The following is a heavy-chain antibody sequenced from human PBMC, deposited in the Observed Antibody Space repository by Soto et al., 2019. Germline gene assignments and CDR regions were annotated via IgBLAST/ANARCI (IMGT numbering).Heavy chain of an antibody. V-gene: IGHV3-64*01. CDR1: GFTFSSYS. CDR2: ISSNGGTT. J-gene: IGHJ5*02. Sequence: VQLVESGGGLVQPGGSLRLSCAASGFTFSSYSMHWVRQAPGKGLEYVSAISSNGGTTSYANSVKGRFTISRDNSMNMLYLQMGSLRAGDMAVYYCGGYSGDGIWSWGQGTLVTVSS. D-gene: IGHD1-26*01. CDR3: GGYSGDGIWS.